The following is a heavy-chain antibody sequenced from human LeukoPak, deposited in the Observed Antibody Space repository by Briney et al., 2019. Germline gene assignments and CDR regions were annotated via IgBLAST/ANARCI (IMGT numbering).Heavy chain of an antibody. CDR2: IYHSGST. V-gene: IGHV4-30-2*01. Sequence: TSQTLSLTCAVSGGSINSGGYSWSWIRQPPGKGLEWIGYIYHSGSTHYNPSLKSRVTISVDRSKNQFSLKLSSVTAADTAVYYCARAGSGWYGNFDYWGQGTLLTVSS. D-gene: IGHD6-19*01. CDR3: ARAGSGWYGNFDY. J-gene: IGHJ4*02. CDR1: GGSINSGGYS.